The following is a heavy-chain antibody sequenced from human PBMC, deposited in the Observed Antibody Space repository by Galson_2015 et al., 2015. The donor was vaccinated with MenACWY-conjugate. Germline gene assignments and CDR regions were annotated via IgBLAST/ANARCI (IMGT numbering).Heavy chain of an antibody. Sequence: SLRLSCAASGFTLSSYAMSWVRQAPGKGLEWVATISSSGDSAYYADSVKGRFTVSRDNSKHTLYLEMNSLRAEDAAVYYCAKTRYYDGSDYSDNHFDLWGQGTLVTVSS. CDR1: GFTLSSYA. CDR3: AKTRYYDGSDYSDNHFDL. CDR2: ISSSGDSA. J-gene: IGHJ4*02. V-gene: IGHV3-23*01. D-gene: IGHD3-22*01.